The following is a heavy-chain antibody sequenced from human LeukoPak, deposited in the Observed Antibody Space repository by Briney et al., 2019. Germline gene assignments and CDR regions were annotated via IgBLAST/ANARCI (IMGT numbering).Heavy chain of an antibody. CDR3: AKDGHSSGSSFDY. V-gene: IGHV3-23*01. D-gene: IGHD6-19*01. Sequence: GGSLRLSCAASGFTFSSYAMSWVRQAPGKGLEWVSGISGSGGSTYYADSVKGRFTISRDNSKSTLYLQMNSLRAEDTAVYYCAKDGHSSGSSFDYWGQGTLVTVSS. J-gene: IGHJ4*02. CDR2: ISGSGGST. CDR1: GFTFSSYA.